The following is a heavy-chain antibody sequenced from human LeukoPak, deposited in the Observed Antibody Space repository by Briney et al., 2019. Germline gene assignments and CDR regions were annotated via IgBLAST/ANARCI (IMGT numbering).Heavy chain of an antibody. CDR3: ARHGRVGYCSSTSCYGRAGVDY. V-gene: IGHV4-39*01. CDR1: GGSISSSSYY. CDR2: IYYSGST. Sequence: SETLSLTCTVSGGSISSSSYYWGWIRQPPGKGLEWIGSIYYSGSTYYNPSLKSRVTISVDTPKNQFSLKLSSVTAADTAVYYCARHGRVGYCSSTSCYGRAGVDYWGQGTLVTVSS. D-gene: IGHD2-2*01. J-gene: IGHJ4*02.